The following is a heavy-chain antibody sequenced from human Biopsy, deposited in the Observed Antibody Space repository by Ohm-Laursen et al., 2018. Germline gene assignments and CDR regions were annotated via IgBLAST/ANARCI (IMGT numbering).Heavy chain of an antibody. D-gene: IGHD3-22*01. CDR3: TRGGYYYDSLAYYYWFDP. CDR1: GYTFTGYH. Sequence: ATVKISCNASGYTFTGYHVHWVRQAPGQGLEWMGWINAKTGDTNYAQKFQGRVTMTRDTSISTAYVDLSSLRSDDTAVYYCTRGGYYYDSLAYYYWFDPWGQGTLVTVSS. J-gene: IGHJ5*02. V-gene: IGHV1-2*02. CDR2: INAKTGDT.